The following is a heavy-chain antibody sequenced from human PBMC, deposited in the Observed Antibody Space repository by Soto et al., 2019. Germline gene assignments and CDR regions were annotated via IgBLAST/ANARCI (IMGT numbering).Heavy chain of an antibody. J-gene: IGHJ6*02. CDR1: RYSFPYYA. Sequence: ASGPVCQRASRYSFPYYAIQWVRQAPGQRLERMGWINAGNGNTKYSQKFQGRVTITRDTSASTAYMGLSSLRSADTGVYFCARGDYDFLTGYSYYYGMDVWGQGTAVTVSS. CDR3: ARGDYDFLTGYSYYYGMDV. CDR2: INAGNGNT. D-gene: IGHD3-9*01. V-gene: IGHV1-3*01.